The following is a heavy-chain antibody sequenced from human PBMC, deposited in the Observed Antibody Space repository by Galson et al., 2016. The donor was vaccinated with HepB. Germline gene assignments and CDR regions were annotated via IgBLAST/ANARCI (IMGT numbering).Heavy chain of an antibody. D-gene: IGHD5-24*01. Sequence: SLRLSCAASGFTFSNYIMNWVRQAPGKGLEWVSSISTSGNYIFYVDSVKGRFTTSRDNVKNSLFLQMNSLRAEDTAVYYCAREDAYNFGGPRPNYGMDVWGQGTTVTVSS. J-gene: IGHJ6*02. V-gene: IGHV3-21*06. CDR3: AREDAYNFGGPRPNYGMDV. CDR1: GFTFSNYI. CDR2: ISTSGNYI.